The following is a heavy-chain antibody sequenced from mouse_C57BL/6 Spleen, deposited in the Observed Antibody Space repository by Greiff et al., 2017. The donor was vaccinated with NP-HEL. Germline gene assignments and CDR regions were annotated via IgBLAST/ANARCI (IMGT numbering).Heavy chain of an antibody. J-gene: IGHJ4*01. CDR2: IYPGDGDT. CDR3: ARWRDYYHAMDY. CDR1: GYAFSSSW. Sequence: QVQLKQSGPELVKPGASVKISCKASGYAFSSSWMNWVKQRPGKGLEWIGRIYPGDGDTNYNGKFKGKATLTADKSSSTAYMQLSSLTSEDSAVYFCARWRDYYHAMDYWGQGTSVTVSS. V-gene: IGHV1-82*01.